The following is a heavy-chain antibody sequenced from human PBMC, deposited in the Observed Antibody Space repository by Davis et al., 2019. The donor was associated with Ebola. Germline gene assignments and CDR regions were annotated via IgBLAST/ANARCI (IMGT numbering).Heavy chain of an antibody. Sequence: ASVKVSCKASGGTFSSYAISWVRQAPGQGLEWMGIINPSGGSTNYAQKFQGRVTMTRDTSTSTVYMELSRLRSDDTAVYYCARAYGVPFNWFDPWSQGTLVTVSS. CDR2: INPSGGST. D-gene: IGHD4-17*01. CDR3: ARAYGVPFNWFDP. V-gene: IGHV1-46*01. CDR1: GGTFSSYA. J-gene: IGHJ5*02.